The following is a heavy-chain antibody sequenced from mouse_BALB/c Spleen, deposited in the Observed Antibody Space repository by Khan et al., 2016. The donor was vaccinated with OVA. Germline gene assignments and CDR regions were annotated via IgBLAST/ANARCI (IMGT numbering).Heavy chain of an antibody. CDR3: ASHLTGSFAY. D-gene: IGHD4-1*01. CDR1: GFSFSSYS. Sequence: EVKVEESGGDLVRPGGSLKLSCAASGFSFSSYSMSWVRQTPDKRLEWVATISSGGDYTYYPDSVKGRFTISRDNAKNTLYLPMSSLKSADTAIXVCASHLTGSFAYWGQGTLVTVAA. CDR2: ISSGGDYT. V-gene: IGHV5-6*02. J-gene: IGHJ3*01.